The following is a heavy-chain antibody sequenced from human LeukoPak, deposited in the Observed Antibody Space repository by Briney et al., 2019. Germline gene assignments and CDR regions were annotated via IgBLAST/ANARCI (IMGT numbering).Heavy chain of an antibody. CDR3: ARDSAGNDY. CDR2: IKQDGSEK. V-gene: IGHV3-7*01. Sequence: GGSLRLSCAASGFTFSSYSMNWVRQAPGKGLEWVANIKQDGSEKYYVDSVKGRFTISRDNAKNSLYLQMNSLRAEDTAMYYCARDSAGNDYWGQGTLVTVSS. D-gene: IGHD6-13*01. J-gene: IGHJ4*02. CDR1: GFTFSSYS.